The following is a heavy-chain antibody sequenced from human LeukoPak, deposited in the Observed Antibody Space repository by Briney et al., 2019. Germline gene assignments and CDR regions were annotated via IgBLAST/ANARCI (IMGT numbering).Heavy chain of an antibody. J-gene: IGHJ4*02. D-gene: IGHD5-24*01. CDR2: INHSGST. CDR1: GGSFSGYY. Sequence: SETLSLTCAVYGGSFSGYYWSWLRQPPGKGLEWIGEINHSGSTNYNPSLKSRVTTSVDTSKNQFSLKLSSVTAADTAVYYCARVSGRWLQTRYYFDYWGQGTLVTVSS. V-gene: IGHV4-34*01. CDR3: ARVSGRWLQTRYYFDY.